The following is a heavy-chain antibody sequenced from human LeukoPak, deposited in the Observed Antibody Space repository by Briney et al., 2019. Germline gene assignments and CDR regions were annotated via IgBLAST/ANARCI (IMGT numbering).Heavy chain of an antibody. D-gene: IGHD3-22*01. V-gene: IGHV3-30*02. CDR1: GFTFSSYG. Sequence: GGSLRLSCAASGFTFSSYGVHWVRQAPGKGLEWVAFIRYDGSNKYYADSVKGRFTISRDNSKNTLYLQMNSLRAEDTAVYYCAKDLDQIVVVSYAFDIWGQGTMVTVSS. J-gene: IGHJ3*02. CDR2: IRYDGSNK. CDR3: AKDLDQIVVVSYAFDI.